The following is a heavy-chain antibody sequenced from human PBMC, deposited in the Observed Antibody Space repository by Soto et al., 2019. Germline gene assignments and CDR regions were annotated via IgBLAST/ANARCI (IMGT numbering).Heavy chain of an antibody. J-gene: IGHJ4*02. CDR3: ARVPQPGYSSVYFDY. CDR1: GFTFSSYS. V-gene: IGHV3-48*02. CDR2: ISSSSSTI. D-gene: IGHD6-25*01. Sequence: GGSLRLSCAASGFTFSSYSMNWVRQAPGKGLEWVSYISSSSSTIYYADSVKGRFTISRDNAKNSLYLQMNSLRDEDTAVYYCARVPQPGYSSVYFDYWGQGTLVTVSS.